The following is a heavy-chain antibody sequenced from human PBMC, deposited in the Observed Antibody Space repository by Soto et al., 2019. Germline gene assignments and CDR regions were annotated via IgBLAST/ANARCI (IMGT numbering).Heavy chain of an antibody. D-gene: IGHD4-4*01. Sequence: GESLRNSCRTSDDAFTNHCVAWVRHMPGRGLEWMGLIFPRDSDTRYNSSFEGQVTISTDRSIATAYLQWTSLKASDTATYFCARLGSLLQPIDYWGQGTPVTVSS. CDR2: IFPRDSDT. CDR3: ARLGSLLQPIDY. V-gene: IGHV5-51*01. CDR1: DDAFTNHC. J-gene: IGHJ4*02.